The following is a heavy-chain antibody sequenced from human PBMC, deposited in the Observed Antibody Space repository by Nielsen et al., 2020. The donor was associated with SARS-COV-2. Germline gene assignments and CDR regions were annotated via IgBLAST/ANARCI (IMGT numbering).Heavy chain of an antibody. J-gene: IGHJ6*03. D-gene: IGHD6-6*01. CDR2: IIPIFGTA. Sequence: SVKVSCKASGYTFTSYDINWVRQATGQGLEWMGGIIPIFGTANSAQKFQGRVTITADESTSTAYMELSSLRSEDTAVYYCATPSRPGYYYYYMDVWGKGTTVTVSS. V-gene: IGHV1-69*13. CDR1: GYTFTSYD. CDR3: ATPSRPGYYYYYMDV.